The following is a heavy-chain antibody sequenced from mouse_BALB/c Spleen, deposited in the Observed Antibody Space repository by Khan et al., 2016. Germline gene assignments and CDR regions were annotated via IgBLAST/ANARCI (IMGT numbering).Heavy chain of an antibody. Sequence: EVQLQESGPGLVKPSQSLSLTCTVSDYSITNDYAWNWIRQFPGNKLEWMGYIHYSGTTRSNPSLKSRISITRDTSKNQFFLQLNSVTAEDTATYYCARSGFDFGSPYYFDYWGQGTTLSVSS. CDR3: ARSGFDFGSPYYFDY. CDR2: IHYSGTT. D-gene: IGHD1-1*01. J-gene: IGHJ2*01. CDR1: DYSITNDYA. V-gene: IGHV3-2*02.